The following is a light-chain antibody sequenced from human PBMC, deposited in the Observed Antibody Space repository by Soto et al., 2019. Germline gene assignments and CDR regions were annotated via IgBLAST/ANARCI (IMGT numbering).Light chain of an antibody. CDR1: QSVSSSF. CDR3: QQYGTSPWT. CDR2: GAS. Sequence: EIVLTQSPGTLSLSPGERATLSCRASQSVSSSFLAWYQQKPGQAPRLLIYGASSRAPGIPDRFSGSGSGTAFTLTISGLEPEDFAVYYCQQYGTSPWTFGQGTKVEIK. J-gene: IGKJ1*01. V-gene: IGKV3-20*01.